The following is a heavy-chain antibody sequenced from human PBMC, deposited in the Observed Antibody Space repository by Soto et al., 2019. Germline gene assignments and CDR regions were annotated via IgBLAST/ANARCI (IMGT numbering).Heavy chain of an antibody. Sequence: SDPTPVRPTQTHTLTSNFGGLTVSTRGVGVGWIRQPPGKALEWLALIYWNDDKRYSPSLKSRLTITKDTSKNQVVLTMTNMDPVDTATYYCARIGYGDYPDFGYWGQGTLVTVSS. CDR2: IYWNDDK. J-gene: IGHJ4*02. V-gene: IGHV2-5*01. CDR1: GLTVSTRGVG. D-gene: IGHD4-17*01. CDR3: ARIGYGDYPDFGY.